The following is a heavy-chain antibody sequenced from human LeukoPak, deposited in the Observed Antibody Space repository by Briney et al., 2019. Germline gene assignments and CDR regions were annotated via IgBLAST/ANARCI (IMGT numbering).Heavy chain of an antibody. CDR2: VSGSGGYT. D-gene: IGHD3-22*01. V-gene: IGHV3-23*01. CDR3: ARTAIGYSDSSGYYFDY. Sequence: GGSLRLSCAASGFTFSSYAMSWVRQAPGKGLEWVSSVSGSGGYTYYAGSVKGRFTISRDNSKNTLYLQMNSLRAEDTAIYYCARTAIGYSDSSGYYFDYWGQGTLVTVSS. CDR1: GFTFSSYA. J-gene: IGHJ4*02.